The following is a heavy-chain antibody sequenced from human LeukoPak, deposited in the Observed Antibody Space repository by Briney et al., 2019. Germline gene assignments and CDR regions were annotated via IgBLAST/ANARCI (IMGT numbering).Heavy chain of an antibody. CDR2: IRSKANSYAT. V-gene: IGHV3-73*01. J-gene: IGHJ4*02. Sequence: GTSLRLSCAASGFTFSGSAMHWVRQASGKGLEWVGRIRSKANSYATAYAASVKGRFTISRDDSKNTAYLQMNSLKTEDTAVYYCTRRTVVDDYWGQGTLVTVSS. CDR1: GFTFSGSA. CDR3: TRRTVVDDY. D-gene: IGHD3-22*01.